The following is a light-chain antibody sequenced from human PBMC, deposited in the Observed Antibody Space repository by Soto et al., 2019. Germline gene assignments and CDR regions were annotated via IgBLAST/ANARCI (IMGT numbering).Light chain of an antibody. Sequence: DIQMTQSPSSLSASVGDRVTITCRASQSISTYLTWYQQKPGKAPKLLIYAASSLQSGAPSRFSGSGSGTEFTLTISSVQREDVAIYYCEDFDSAPRPVALGTKLDVK. CDR2: AAS. CDR1: QSISTY. V-gene: IGKV1-39*01. CDR3: EDFDSAPRP. J-gene: IGKJ1*01.